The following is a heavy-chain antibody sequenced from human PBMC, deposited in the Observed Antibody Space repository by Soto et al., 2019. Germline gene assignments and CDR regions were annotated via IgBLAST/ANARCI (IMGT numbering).Heavy chain of an antibody. Sequence: SETLSLTCAVYGGSFSGYYCSWIRQPPGKGLEWIGEINHSGSTNYNPSLKSRVTISVDTSKNQFSLKLSSVTAADTAVYYCARGSSSSWANWFDPWGQGTLVTVSS. J-gene: IGHJ5*02. CDR1: GGSFSGYY. CDR2: INHSGST. D-gene: IGHD6-13*01. CDR3: ARGSSSSWANWFDP. V-gene: IGHV4-34*01.